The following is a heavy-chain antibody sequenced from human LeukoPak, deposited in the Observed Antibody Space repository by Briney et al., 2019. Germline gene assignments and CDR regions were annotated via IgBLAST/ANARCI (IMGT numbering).Heavy chain of an antibody. J-gene: IGHJ4*02. Sequence: PSQTLSLTCTVSGGSISSGDYYWSWIRQPPGKGLEWIGYIYYSGSTYCNPSLKSRVTISVDTSKNQFSLKLSSVTAADTAVYYCARRYYDILTGYYSFDYWGQGTLVTVSS. D-gene: IGHD3-9*01. V-gene: IGHV4-30-4*01. CDR1: GGSISSGDYY. CDR2: IYYSGST. CDR3: ARRYYDILTGYYSFDY.